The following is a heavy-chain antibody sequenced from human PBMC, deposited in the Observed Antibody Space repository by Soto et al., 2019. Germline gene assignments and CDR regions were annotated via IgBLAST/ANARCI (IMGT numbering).Heavy chain of an antibody. CDR3: AKSDLVLKG. CDR1: GFTFSSYG. D-gene: IGHD2-8*01. CDR2: ISYDGSNK. J-gene: IGHJ4*02. Sequence: GGSLRLSCAVSGFTFSSYGMHWVRQAPGKGQEWVAVISYDGSNKDYADSVKGRFTISRDNSKNTLYLQMNSLRAVDTAVYYCAKSDLVLKGWGQGTLVTVSS. V-gene: IGHV3-30*18.